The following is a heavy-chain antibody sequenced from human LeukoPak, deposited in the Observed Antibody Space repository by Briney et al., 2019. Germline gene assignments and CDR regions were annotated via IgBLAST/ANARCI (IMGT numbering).Heavy chain of an antibody. V-gene: IGHV3-72*01. CDR1: GYTFSSHG. Sequence: GGSLRLSCAVSGYTFSSHGMHWVRQAPGKGLEWVGRTEDKANSYTTKYAASVTGRFTISRDASRNSVYLQMHSLKTEDAAVYYCARALHYAFDYWGQGILVTVSS. CDR2: TEDKANSYTT. CDR3: ARALHYAFDY. D-gene: IGHD4-17*01. J-gene: IGHJ4*02.